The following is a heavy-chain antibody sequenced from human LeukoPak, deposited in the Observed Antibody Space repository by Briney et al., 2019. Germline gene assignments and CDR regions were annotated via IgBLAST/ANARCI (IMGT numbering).Heavy chain of an antibody. CDR1: GFIFSSYG. V-gene: IGHV3-30*02. Sequence: GGSLRLSCTASGFIFSSYGMHWVRQAPGKRLEWVAFIQFDESETHYGDSVKGRFSISRDISKNTLYLQMNSLRHEDTALYYCARVRVAYGSGSYFNSFFEYWGQGTLVTVSS. CDR3: ARVRVAYGSGSYFNSFFEY. D-gene: IGHD3-10*01. CDR2: IQFDESET. J-gene: IGHJ4*02.